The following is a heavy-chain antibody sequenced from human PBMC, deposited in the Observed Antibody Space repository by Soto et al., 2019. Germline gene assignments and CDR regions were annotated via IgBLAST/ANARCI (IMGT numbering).Heavy chain of an antibody. D-gene: IGHD3-3*01. CDR2: ISGSGGST. J-gene: IGHJ5*01. CDR3: AKDRQAYDLRSGYYGEWFDS. V-gene: IGHV3-23*01. CDR1: GFTFSTYV. Sequence: GGSLRLSCAASGFTFSTYVMDWVRQAPGKGLEWVSAISGSGGSTYYADSVQGRFTISRDNSKNTLYLQMNSLRAEDTAVYYCAKDRQAYDLRSGYYGEWFDSWGQGTLVTVSS.